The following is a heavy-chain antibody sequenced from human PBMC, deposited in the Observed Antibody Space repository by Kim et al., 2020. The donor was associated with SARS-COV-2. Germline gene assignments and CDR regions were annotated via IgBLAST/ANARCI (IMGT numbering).Heavy chain of an antibody. Sequence: TNYNPALKSRVTISVDTSQNQFSLKLSSVTAADTAVYYCARGANRQAFDYWGQGTLVTVSS. D-gene: IGHD2-8*01. J-gene: IGHJ4*02. CDR2: T. V-gene: IGHV4-59*09. CDR3: ARGANRQAFDY.